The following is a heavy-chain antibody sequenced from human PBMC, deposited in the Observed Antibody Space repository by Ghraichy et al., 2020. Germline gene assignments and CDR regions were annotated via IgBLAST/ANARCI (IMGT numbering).Heavy chain of an antibody. CDR3: ARGGYCSGGSCYGEGVRAFDI. J-gene: IGHJ3*02. V-gene: IGHV4-59*01. CDR1: GGSISSYY. CDR2: IHYSGST. Sequence: SETLSLTCTVSGGSISSYYWSWIWQPPGKGLEWIGYIHYSGSTNYNPSLKSRVTISVDTSKNQFSLKLSSVTAADTAVYYCARGGYCSGGSCYGEGVRAFDIWGQGTIVTVSS. D-gene: IGHD2-15*01.